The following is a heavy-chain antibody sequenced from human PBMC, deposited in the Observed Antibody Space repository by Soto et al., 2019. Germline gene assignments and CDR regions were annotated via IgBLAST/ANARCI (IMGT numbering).Heavy chain of an antibody. V-gene: IGHV4-4*01. Sequence: AETLSLTCAVSGTSISSTYWWSWVRQPPGKGVGWGGEIYHGGSTNHITCHTSRVTISVDKSVNDFFIKVRYVSDAETDVYFCARVDIVLVAAAVTRDNYSYGMDVWGQGTTVTVSS. J-gene: IGHJ6*02. D-gene: IGHD2-2*03. CDR2: IYHGGST. CDR3: ARVDIVLVAAAVTRDNYSYGMDV. CDR1: GTSISSTYW.